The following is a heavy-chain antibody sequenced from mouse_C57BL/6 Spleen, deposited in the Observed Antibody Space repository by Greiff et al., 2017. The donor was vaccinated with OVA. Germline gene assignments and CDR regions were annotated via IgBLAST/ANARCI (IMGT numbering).Heavy chain of an antibody. Sequence: EVQLQQSGAELVRPGASVKLSCTASGFNIKDDYMHWVKQRPEQGLEWIGWIDPENGDTEYASKFQGKATITADTSSNTAYLQLSSLTSEDTAVYYCTRDYDGYYAGFAYWGQGTLVTVSA. D-gene: IGHD2-3*01. CDR2: IDPENGDT. CDR3: TRDYDGYYAGFAY. V-gene: IGHV14-4*01. CDR1: GFNIKDDY. J-gene: IGHJ3*01.